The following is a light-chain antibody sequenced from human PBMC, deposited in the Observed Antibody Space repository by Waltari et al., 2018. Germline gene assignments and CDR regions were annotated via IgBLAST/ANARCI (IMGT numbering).Light chain of an antibody. Sequence: QSALTQPPSASGSPGQSVTISCTGTRSDVGGYNYVSWYQQHPGKAPKPMIYEVTKRPPGVPDRFPGSKSGNAASLTVSGLQAEDEADYYCSSYAGNNTFIFAGGTKLTVL. CDR1: RSDVGGYNY. CDR2: EVT. CDR3: SSYAGNNTFI. J-gene: IGLJ2*01. V-gene: IGLV2-8*01.